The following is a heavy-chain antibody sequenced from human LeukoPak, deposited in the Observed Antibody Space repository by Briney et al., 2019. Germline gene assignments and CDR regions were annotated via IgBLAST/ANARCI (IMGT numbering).Heavy chain of an antibody. D-gene: IGHD2-15*01. J-gene: IGHJ4*02. Sequence: ASVKVSCKASGGSFSSYAFSWLRQAPGQGLEWMGRIIPILGIANYAQKFQGRVTITADKSTSTAYMELSSLRSEDTAVYYCARGEFCGGGSCSANFDHWGQGTLVTVSS. CDR3: ARGEFCGGGSCSANFDH. CDR2: IIPILGIA. V-gene: IGHV1-69*04. CDR1: GGSFSSYA.